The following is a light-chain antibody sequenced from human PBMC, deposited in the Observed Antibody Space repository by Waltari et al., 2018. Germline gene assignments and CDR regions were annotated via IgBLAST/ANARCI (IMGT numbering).Light chain of an antibody. CDR3: QQYGRSPLT. V-gene: IGKV3-20*01. CDR2: GAS. J-gene: IGKJ4*01. Sequence: EIVLTQSPGTLSLSPGDSATLSCRASQSVTSNFLAWYQQKPGQAPRLLLYGASSRATGIPDKFSGSGSGTDFTLTINRLEPEDVAVYYCQQYGRSPLTFGGGTKVEIK. CDR1: QSVTSNF.